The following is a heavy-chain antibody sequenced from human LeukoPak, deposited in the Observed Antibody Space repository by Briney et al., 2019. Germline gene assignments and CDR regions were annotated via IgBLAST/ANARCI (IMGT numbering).Heavy chain of an antibody. Sequence: ASVKVSCKASGYTFTSYAMHWVRQAPGQRLEWMGWVNAGNGNTKYSQKFQGRVTITRDTSASTAYMELSSLRSEGTAVYYCARKGWGSGSYSNPDYWGQGTLVTVSS. J-gene: IGHJ4*02. D-gene: IGHD3-10*01. CDR2: VNAGNGNT. CDR3: ARKGWGSGSYSNPDY. V-gene: IGHV1-3*01. CDR1: GYTFTSYA.